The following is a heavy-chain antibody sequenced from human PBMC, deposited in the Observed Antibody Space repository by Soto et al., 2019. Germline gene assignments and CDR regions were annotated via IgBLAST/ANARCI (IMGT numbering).Heavy chain of an antibody. V-gene: IGHV4-59*01. J-gene: IGHJ4*02. CDR2: IYYSGST. D-gene: IGHD3-10*01. CDR1: GGSISGYH. CDR3: AGEYNSGSYRFDY. Sequence: QVQLQESGPGLVRPSETLSLTCTVSGGSISGYHWSWIRQPPGRGLEWIGYIYYSGSTTFNPSLTSRLTMALDTSRKQFSLKLNSVTAADTAVYYCAGEYNSGSYRFDYWGQGTLVTVSS.